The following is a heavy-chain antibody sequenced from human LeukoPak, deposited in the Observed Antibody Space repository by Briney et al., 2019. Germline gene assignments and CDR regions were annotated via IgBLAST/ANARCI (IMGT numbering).Heavy chain of an antibody. V-gene: IGHV3-23*01. Sequence: GGSLRLSCVASGFTFSNYAMSWVRLAPGRGLEWVSVISGSGITTFYADSVEGRFTISRDNSKNTLYLQMNSLRAEDTAVYYCAKERREQSRDNYFDYWGQGTLVTVSS. CDR1: GFTFSNYA. CDR2: ISGSGITT. J-gene: IGHJ4*02. D-gene: IGHD1-26*01. CDR3: AKERREQSRDNYFDY.